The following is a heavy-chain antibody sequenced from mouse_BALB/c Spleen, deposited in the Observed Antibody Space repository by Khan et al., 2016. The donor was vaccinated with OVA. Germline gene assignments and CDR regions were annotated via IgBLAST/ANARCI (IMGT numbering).Heavy chain of an antibody. CDR3: VRGRSY. V-gene: IGHV3-2*02. Sequence: EVQLVESGPGLVKPSQSLSLTCTVTGYSITSDYAWNWIRQFPGNRLEWMGYINYSGSTSKKPSLKSRMSITRDTSKNQIFLQLNSVPTEDTATYYCVRGRSYWCQGTLVTVSA. CDR2: INYSGST. J-gene: IGHJ3*01. CDR1: GYSITSDYA.